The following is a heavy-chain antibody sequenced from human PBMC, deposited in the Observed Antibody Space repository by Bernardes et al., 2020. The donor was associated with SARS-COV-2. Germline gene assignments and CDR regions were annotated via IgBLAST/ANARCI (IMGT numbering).Heavy chain of an antibody. Sequence: SETLSLTCIVAGGFISSYYCSWIRQLPGKVLEWIGYIYYSGSTNYNPSLKSRVTISVDTSKNQFSLKLSSVTAADTAVYYCARIDQQGSCDYWGRGTLVTVSS. CDR3: ARIDQQGSCDY. D-gene: IGHD1-26*01. V-gene: IGHV4-59*08. J-gene: IGHJ4*02. CDR2: IYYSGST. CDR1: GGFISSYY.